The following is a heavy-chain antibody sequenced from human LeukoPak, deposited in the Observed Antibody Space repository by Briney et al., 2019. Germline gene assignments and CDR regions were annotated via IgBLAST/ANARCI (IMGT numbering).Heavy chain of an antibody. D-gene: IGHD1-26*01. J-gene: IGHJ3*02. Sequence: GGSLRLSCAASGFTFSSYGMHWVRQAPGKGLEWVAVIWYDGSNKYYADSVKGRFTISRDNAKNTLYLQMNILRAEDTAVYYCARGGSPPEALGDTFGIWGQGTTVTVSS. CDR2: IWYDGSNK. CDR3: ARGGSPPEALGDTFGI. V-gene: IGHV3-33*01. CDR1: GFTFSSYG.